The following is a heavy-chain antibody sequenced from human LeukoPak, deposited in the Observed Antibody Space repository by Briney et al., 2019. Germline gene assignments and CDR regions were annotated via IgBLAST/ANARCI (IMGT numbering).Heavy chain of an antibody. V-gene: IGHV5-51*01. Sequence: GESLKISCQRSGSIFTTYWIGWVRRLPGKGLEWMGIIYPGDSDTRYSPSFQGQVTISADKSISTAYLQWSSLKASDTAIYYCARRRSGYYGSRSFDYWGQGTLVTVSS. J-gene: IGHJ4*02. CDR3: ARRRSGYYGSRSFDY. CDR1: GSIFTTYW. CDR2: IYPGDSDT. D-gene: IGHD3-9*01.